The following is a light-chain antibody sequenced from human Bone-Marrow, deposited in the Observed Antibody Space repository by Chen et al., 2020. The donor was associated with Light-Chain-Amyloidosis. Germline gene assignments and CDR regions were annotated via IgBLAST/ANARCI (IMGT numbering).Light chain of an antibody. V-gene: IGKV3-15*01. CDR1: QSVSSN. Sequence: EIVMTQSPATLSVSPGERATLSCRASQSVSSNLAWYQQKPGQAPRLLIYGASTRATGIPARCSGRGSGTEFTLTLSSLQSEDFAIYYCQQYNNWPRTFGQGTKVEIK. CDR3: QQYNNWPRT. J-gene: IGKJ1*01. CDR2: GAS.